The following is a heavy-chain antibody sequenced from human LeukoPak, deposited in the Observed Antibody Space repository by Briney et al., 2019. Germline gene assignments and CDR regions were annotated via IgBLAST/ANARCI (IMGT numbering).Heavy chain of an antibody. CDR3: AKAKLAAAGSYYYMGV. J-gene: IGHJ6*03. CDR1: GFTFSSYG. CDR2: IWYDGSNK. V-gene: IGHV3-30*02. D-gene: IGHD6-13*01. Sequence: GGSLRLSCAASGFTFSSYGMHWVRQAPGKGLEWVAVIWYDGSNKYYADSVKGRFTISRDNSKNTLYLQMNSLRAEDTAVYYCAKAKLAAAGSYYYMGVRGKGTTVTVSS.